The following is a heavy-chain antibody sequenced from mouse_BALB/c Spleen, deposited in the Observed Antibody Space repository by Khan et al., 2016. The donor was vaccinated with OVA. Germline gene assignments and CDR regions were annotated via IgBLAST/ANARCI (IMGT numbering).Heavy chain of an antibody. V-gene: IGHV9-4*02. CDR3: ARGGAAYYRNDGGAMDY. J-gene: IGHJ4*01. CDR2: INTHSGVP. Sequence: QIQLVQSGPELKKPGETVGISCKASGYTFTNAGMQWVQKMPGKGLKWIGWINTHSGVPKYAEDFKGRFAFSLDTSASTVYLQITNLKNEDTATYFCARGGAAYYRNDGGAMDYWGQGTSVTVSS. CDR1: GYTFTNAG. D-gene: IGHD2-14*01.